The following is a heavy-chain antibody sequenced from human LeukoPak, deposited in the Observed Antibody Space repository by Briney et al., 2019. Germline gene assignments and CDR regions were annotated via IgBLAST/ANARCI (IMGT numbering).Heavy chain of an antibody. V-gene: IGHV4-61*02. Sequence: SQTLSLTCSVSGVSITSGSYYWGWIRQSAGKGLEWIGRVHSSGDIYHNAAFRSRAAVSGDASKNQFSLQLNSVTAADTAVYYCARGASPKDAVFFDYWGQGILVTVSS. CDR3: ARGASPKDAVFFDY. CDR2: VHSSGDI. D-gene: IGHD3-16*01. J-gene: IGHJ4*02. CDR1: GVSITSGSYY.